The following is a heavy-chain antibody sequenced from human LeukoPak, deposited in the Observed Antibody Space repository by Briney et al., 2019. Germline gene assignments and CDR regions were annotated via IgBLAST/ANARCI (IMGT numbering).Heavy chain of an antibody. J-gene: IGHJ4*02. D-gene: IGHD3-22*01. CDR2: ISSSSSTI. CDR3: ARGGWLPSGYQGN. Sequence: GGSLRLSCAASGFTFSSYSMNWARQAPGKGLEWVSYISSSSSTIYYADSVKGRFTISRDNAKNSLYLQMNSLRAEDTAVYYCARGGWLPSGYQGNWGQGTLVTVSS. CDR1: GFTFSSYS. V-gene: IGHV3-48*04.